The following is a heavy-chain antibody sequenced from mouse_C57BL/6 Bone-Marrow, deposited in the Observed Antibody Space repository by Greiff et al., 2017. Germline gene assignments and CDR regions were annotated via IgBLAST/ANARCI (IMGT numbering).Heavy chain of an antibody. J-gene: IGHJ1*03. CDR2: INPSSGYT. CDR1: GYTFTSYW. D-gene: IGHD1-1*01. Sequence: VQLQQSGAELAKPGASVKLSCKASGYTFTSYWMPWVKQRPGQGLEWIGYINPSSGYTKYNQKFKDKATLTEAKSSSTAYMQLSSLTYEDSAVYYCARARYYGSSYDWYFDVWGTGTTVTVSS. V-gene: IGHV1-7*01. CDR3: ARARYYGSSYDWYFDV.